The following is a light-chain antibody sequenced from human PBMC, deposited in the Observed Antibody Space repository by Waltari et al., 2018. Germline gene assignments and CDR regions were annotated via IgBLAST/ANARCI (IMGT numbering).Light chain of an antibody. CDR3: SSYTTSSTVV. V-gene: IGLV2-14*03. CDR1: SSDVGAYNY. J-gene: IGLJ2*01. CDR2: DVS. Sequence: QSALTQPASVSGSPGQSITISCTGTSSDVGAYNYVSWYRQTPGTAPKLLIFDVSHRPSGVSNRFSGSKSGNTASLTISGLQAEDEADYYCSSYTTSSTVVFGGGTKLTVL.